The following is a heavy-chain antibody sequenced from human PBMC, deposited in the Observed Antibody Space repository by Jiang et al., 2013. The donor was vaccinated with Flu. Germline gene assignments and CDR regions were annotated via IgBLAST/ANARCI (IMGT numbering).Heavy chain of an antibody. Sequence: VLLKPSETLSLTCAVYGGSFSGYYWSWIRQPPGKGLEWIGEINHSGSTNYNPSLKSRVTISVDTSKNQFSLKLSSVTAADTAVYYCARFGGPEIVVVPAATYATSEYFQHWGQGTLVTVSS. CDR2: INHSGST. CDR1: GGSFSGYY. J-gene: IGHJ1*01. V-gene: IGHV4-34*01. D-gene: IGHD2-2*01. CDR3: ARFGGPEIVVVPAATYATSEYFQH.